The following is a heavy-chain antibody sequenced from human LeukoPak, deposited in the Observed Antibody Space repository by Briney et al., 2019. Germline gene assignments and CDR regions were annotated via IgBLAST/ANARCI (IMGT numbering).Heavy chain of an antibody. CDR2: ISSSGTKM. D-gene: IGHD5-18*01. V-gene: IGHV3-48*03. CDR1: AFSLSPYE. Sequence: PGGSLRLSCAASAFSLSPYEMNWFRQAPGQGPQWVSYISSSGTKMSYADSVKGRFTISRDNAKNSLYLQMNSLRAEDTALYYCARAGSEYSYGSGFDYWGQGTLVTVSS. CDR3: ARAGSEYSYGSGFDY. J-gene: IGHJ4*02.